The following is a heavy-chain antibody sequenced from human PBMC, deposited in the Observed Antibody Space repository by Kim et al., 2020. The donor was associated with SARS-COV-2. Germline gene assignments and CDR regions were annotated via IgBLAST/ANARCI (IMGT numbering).Heavy chain of an antibody. J-gene: IGHJ4*02. CDR1: GFTFSSYA. Sequence: GGSLRLSCAASGFTFSSYAMSWVRQAPGKGLEWVSGISGSGSSTYYADSVKGRFTISRDNSKNTLYLQMNRLRAEDTAVYYCAKAVGYHDRSGTDYWGQGTLVTVSS. CDR2: ISGSGSST. D-gene: IGHD3-22*01. CDR3: AKAVGYHDRSGTDY. V-gene: IGHV3-23*01.